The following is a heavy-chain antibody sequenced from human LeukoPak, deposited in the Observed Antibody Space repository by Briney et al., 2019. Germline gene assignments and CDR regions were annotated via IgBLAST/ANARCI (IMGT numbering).Heavy chain of an antibody. D-gene: IGHD6-13*01. Sequence: GGSLRLSCAASGFIFSSYWMHWVRQAPGKGLVWVSRIYSDGSNTTYADSVKGRFTISRDNAKKTLYLQMNSLRAEDTAVYYCARGSSAAGYLFDYWGQGTLVTVSS. CDR2: IYSDGSNT. CDR1: GFIFSSYW. V-gene: IGHV3-74*01. J-gene: IGHJ4*02. CDR3: ARGSSAAGYLFDY.